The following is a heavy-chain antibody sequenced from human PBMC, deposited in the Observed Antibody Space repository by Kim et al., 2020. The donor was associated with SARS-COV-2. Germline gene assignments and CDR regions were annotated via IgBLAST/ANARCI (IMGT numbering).Heavy chain of an antibody. CDR2: IYYSGST. CDR1: GGSISTYS. CDR3: ARGWGAVAYFDI. D-gene: IGHD6-19*01. J-gene: IGHJ3*02. V-gene: IGHV4-59*08. Sequence: SETLSLTCTVSGGSISTYSWSWIRQPPGKGLEWIGYIYYSGSTTYIPSHKSRITISVDTSKDQFSLKLNSVTAADTTVYYCARGWGAVAYFDIWGQGTMV.